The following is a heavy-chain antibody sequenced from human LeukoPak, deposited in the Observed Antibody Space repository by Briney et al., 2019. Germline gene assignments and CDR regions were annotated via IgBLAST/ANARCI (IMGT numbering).Heavy chain of an antibody. CDR2: VYTSGST. J-gene: IGHJ4*02. CDR3: ARNGAATDPFDY. V-gene: IGHV4-4*07. D-gene: IGHD6-13*01. Sequence: PPETLSLTCTVSGGSISSYYWSWIRQPAGKGLEWIGRVYTSGSTNYNPSLKSRVTMSVDTSKNQFSLKLSSVTAADTAMYYCARNGAATDPFDYWGQDALGTVSS. CDR1: GGSISSYY.